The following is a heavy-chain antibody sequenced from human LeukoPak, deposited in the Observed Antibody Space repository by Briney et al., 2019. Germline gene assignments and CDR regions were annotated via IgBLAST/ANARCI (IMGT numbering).Heavy chain of an antibody. V-gene: IGHV1-2*06. D-gene: IGHD3-10*01. CDR2: LNPNSGGT. CDR3: ARASITMVRGVLNWFDP. J-gene: IGHJ5*02. Sequence: GASVKVSCKASGYTFTGYYMHWVRQAPGQGLEWMGRLNPNSGGTNYAQKFQGRVTMTRDTSISTAYMELSRLRSDDTAVYYCARASITMVRGVLNWFDPWGQGTLVTVSS. CDR1: GYTFTGYY.